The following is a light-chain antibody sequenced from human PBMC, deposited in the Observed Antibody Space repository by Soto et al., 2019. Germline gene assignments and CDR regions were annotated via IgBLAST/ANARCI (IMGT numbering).Light chain of an antibody. V-gene: IGLV6-57*03. CDR1: SGSIASNY. J-gene: IGLJ3*02. CDR3: QSYDSSNRWV. CDR2: EDN. Sequence: NFMLTQPHSGSESPGKTVTISCTRSSGSIASNYVQWYQQRPGSAPTTVIYEDNQRPSGVPDRFSGSIDSSSNSASLTISGLKTEDEADYYCQSYDSSNRWVFGGGTKLTVL.